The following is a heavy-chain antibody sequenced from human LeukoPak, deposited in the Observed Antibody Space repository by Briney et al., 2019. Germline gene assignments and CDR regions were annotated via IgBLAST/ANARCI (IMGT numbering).Heavy chain of an antibody. J-gene: IGHJ4*02. CDR3: ARYRDSSSSSSVRLDY. CDR1: GFTFSSYA. V-gene: IGHV3-7*01. CDR2: IKQDGSET. Sequence: GGSLRLSCAASGFTFSSYAMSWVRQAPGKGLEWVASIKQDGSETYYVDSVKGRFTISRDNAKNSLYLQMNSLRAEDTAVYYCARYRDSSSSSSVRLDYWGQGTLVTVSS. D-gene: IGHD3-22*01.